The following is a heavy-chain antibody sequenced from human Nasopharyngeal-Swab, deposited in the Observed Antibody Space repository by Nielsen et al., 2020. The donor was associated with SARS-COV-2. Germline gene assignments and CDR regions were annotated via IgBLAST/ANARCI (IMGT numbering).Heavy chain of an antibody. Sequence: VRQAPGKGLEWVSGISWNSGSIGYADSVKGRFTISRDNAKNSLYLQMNSLRAEDTALYYCARAFHDYGDYLDYWGQGTLVTVSS. J-gene: IGHJ4*02. CDR3: ARAFHDYGDYLDY. D-gene: IGHD4-17*01. CDR2: ISWNSGSI. V-gene: IGHV3-9*01.